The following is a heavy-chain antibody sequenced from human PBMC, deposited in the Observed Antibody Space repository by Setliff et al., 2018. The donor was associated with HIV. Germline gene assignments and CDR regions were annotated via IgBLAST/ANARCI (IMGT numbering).Heavy chain of an antibody. J-gene: IGHJ4*01. D-gene: IGHD3-16*01. CDR2: IIPVLGTP. CDR3: ARGALGGDYAGALDF. CDR1: GDTFSNYA. Sequence: ASVKVSCKPSGDTFSNYAISWVRQAPGQGLEWLGGIIPVLGTPSYDHRFQGRLTITADESTSTAYMELSRLRSDDTAVYYCARGALGGDYAGALDFWGQGTPVTVSS. V-gene: IGHV1-69*13.